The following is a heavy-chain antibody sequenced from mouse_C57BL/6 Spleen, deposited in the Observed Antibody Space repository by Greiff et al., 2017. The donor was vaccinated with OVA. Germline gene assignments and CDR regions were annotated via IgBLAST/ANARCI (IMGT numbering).Heavy chain of an antibody. CDR3: ARRYYGNYGVYFDY. J-gene: IGHJ2*01. CDR2: ISNGGGST. V-gene: IGHV5-12*01. Sequence: EVKVEESGGGLVQPGGSLKLSCAASGFTFSDYYMYWVRQTPEKRLEWVAYISNGGGSTYYPDTVKGRFTISRDNAKNTLYLQMSRLKSEDTAMYYCARRYYGNYGVYFDYWGQGTTLTVSS. CDR1: GFTFSDYY. D-gene: IGHD2-1*01.